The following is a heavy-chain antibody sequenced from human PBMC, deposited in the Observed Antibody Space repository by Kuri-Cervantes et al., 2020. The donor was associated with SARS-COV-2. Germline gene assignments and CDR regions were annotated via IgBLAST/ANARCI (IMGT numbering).Heavy chain of an antibody. Sequence: SCTVSGGSISSSSYYWGWIRQPPGKGLEWIGSIYYSGSTYYNPSLKSRVTISVDTSKNQFSLKLSSVTAADTAVYYCARGGSGNYPNLLGYWGQGTLVTVSS. CDR3: ARGGSGNYPNLLGY. CDR2: IYYSGST. D-gene: IGHD4-11*01. V-gene: IGHV4-39*01. CDR1: GGSISSSSYY. J-gene: IGHJ4*02.